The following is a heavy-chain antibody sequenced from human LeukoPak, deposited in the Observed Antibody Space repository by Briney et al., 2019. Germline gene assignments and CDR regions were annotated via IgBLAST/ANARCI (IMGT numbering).Heavy chain of an antibody. CDR3: ARAGIVATTNNWFDP. D-gene: IGHD5-12*01. CDR1: GFTFSTYW. Sequence: GGSLRLSCAASGFTFSTYWMHWVRQAPGKGLVWVSRINSDGSSTNYADSVKGRFTISRDNDKNTLYLQMNSLRADDTAVYYCARAGIVATTNNWFDPWGQGILVTVSS. V-gene: IGHV3-74*01. CDR2: INSDGSST. J-gene: IGHJ5*02.